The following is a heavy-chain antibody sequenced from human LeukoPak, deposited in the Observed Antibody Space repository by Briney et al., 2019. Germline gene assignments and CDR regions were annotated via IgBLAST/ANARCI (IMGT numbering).Heavy chain of an antibody. J-gene: IGHJ4*02. D-gene: IGHD2-2*01. Sequence: GGSLRLSWAASGFTFSSYAMHWVRQAPGKGLEGVAVISYDGSNKYYADSVKGRFTISRDNSKNTLYLQMNSLRAEDTAVYYCARGPLIPAAPYQYFDYWGQGTLVTVSS. CDR2: ISYDGSNK. CDR3: ARGPLIPAAPYQYFDY. CDR1: GFTFSSYA. V-gene: IGHV3-30-3*01.